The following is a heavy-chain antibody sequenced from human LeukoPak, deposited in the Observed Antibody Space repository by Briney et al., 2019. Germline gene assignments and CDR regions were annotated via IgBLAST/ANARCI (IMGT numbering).Heavy chain of an antibody. J-gene: IGHJ4*02. Sequence: ASVKVSCKASGYTFTNYYMHWVRQAPGQGLEWMGIINPSGDATSYAQKFQGRVTMTRDTSTSTVYMELSSLRSEDTAMYFCASQRGSYSFDYWGQGTLVAVSS. CDR1: GYTFTNYY. CDR2: INPSGDAT. CDR3: ASQRGSYSFDY. D-gene: IGHD1-26*01. V-gene: IGHV1-46*03.